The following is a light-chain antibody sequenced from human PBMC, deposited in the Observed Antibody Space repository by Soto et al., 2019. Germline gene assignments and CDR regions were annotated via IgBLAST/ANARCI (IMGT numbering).Light chain of an antibody. CDR2: DAS. CDR3: QQRSNWPPLT. CDR1: QSVSSY. J-gene: IGKJ3*01. Sequence: EIVLTQSPATLSLSPGERATLSCRASQSVSSYLAWYQQKPGQAPRLLIYDASNWATGIPARFSGSGSGTDFTLTISSLEPEDFAVYYCQQRSNWPPLTFGPGTKVDIK. V-gene: IGKV3-11*01.